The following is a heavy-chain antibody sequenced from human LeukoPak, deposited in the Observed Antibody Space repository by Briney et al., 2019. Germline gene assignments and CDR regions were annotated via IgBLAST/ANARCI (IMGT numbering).Heavy chain of an antibody. CDR1: GYSISSGYY. D-gene: IGHD2-21*01. CDR2: IYHSGST. J-gene: IGHJ4*02. CDR3: ARQGSDCYSDY. V-gene: IGHV4-38-2*01. Sequence: PSETLSLICAVSGYSISSGYYWGWIRQPPGKVLEWIGSIYHSGSTYYNPSLKRRATIPVATSKNQFSLKLSSVTAADTAVYYCARQGSDCYSDYWGQGTLVTVSS.